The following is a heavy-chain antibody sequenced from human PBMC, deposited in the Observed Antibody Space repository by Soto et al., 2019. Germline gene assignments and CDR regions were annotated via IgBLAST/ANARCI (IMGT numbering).Heavy chain of an antibody. CDR2: ISSSSSYI. D-gene: IGHD6-19*01. V-gene: IGHV3-21*01. CDR3: ARDQWLARWVGGMDV. Sequence: GGSLRLSCAASGFTFSSYSMNWVRQAPGKGLEWVSSISSSSSYIYYADSVKGRFTISRDNAKNSLYLQMNSLRAEDTAVYYCARDQWLARWVGGMDVWGQGTTVTVSS. CDR1: GFTFSSYS. J-gene: IGHJ6*02.